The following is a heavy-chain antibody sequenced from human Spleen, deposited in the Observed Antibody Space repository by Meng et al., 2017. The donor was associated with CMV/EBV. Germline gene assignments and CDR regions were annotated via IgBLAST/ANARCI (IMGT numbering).Heavy chain of an antibody. J-gene: IGHJ6*02. V-gene: IGHV3-11*04. D-gene: IGHD3-9*01. CDR3: ARYILTGYYTWSHLPDV. CDR1: GFTFSDYY. CDR2: ISSSGSTI. Sequence: GESLKISCAASGFTFSDYYMSWIRQAPGKGLEWVSYISSSGSTIYYADSVKGRFTISRDNAKNSLYLQMNSLRAEDTAVYYCARYILTGYYTWSHLPDVWGQGTTVTVSS.